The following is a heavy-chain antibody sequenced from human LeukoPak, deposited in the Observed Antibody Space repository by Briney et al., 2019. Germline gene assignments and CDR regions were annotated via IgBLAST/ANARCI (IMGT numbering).Heavy chain of an antibody. CDR2: ISYDGSNK. D-gene: IGHD5-24*01. CDR1: GFTFSSYA. Sequence: GGSLRLSCAASGFTFSSYAMHWVRQAPGKGLEWVAVISYDGSNKYYADSVKGRFTISRDNSKNTLYLQMDSLRAEDTAVYYCARQTEMTYYMDVWGKGITVTVSS. CDR3: ARQTEMTYYMDV. J-gene: IGHJ6*03. V-gene: IGHV3-30*04.